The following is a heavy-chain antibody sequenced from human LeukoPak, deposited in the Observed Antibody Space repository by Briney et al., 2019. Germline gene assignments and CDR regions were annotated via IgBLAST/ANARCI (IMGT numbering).Heavy chain of an antibody. D-gene: IGHD2-2*01. Sequence: SETLSLTRAVSGGSISSSNWWSWVRQPPGKGLEWIGEIYHSGSTNYNPSLKSRVTISVDKSKNQFSLKLSSVTAADTAVYYCARDGCSSTSCQDYGMDVWGQGTTVTVSS. CDR1: GGSISSSNW. CDR3: ARDGCSSTSCQDYGMDV. V-gene: IGHV4-4*02. CDR2: IYHSGST. J-gene: IGHJ6*02.